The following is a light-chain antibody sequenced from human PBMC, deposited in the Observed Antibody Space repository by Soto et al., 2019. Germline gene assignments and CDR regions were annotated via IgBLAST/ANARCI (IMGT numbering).Light chain of an antibody. CDR2: DAS. CDR1: QSVSSY. J-gene: IGKJ1*01. CDR3: QQRSNWPEWT. Sequence: EIVLTQSPATLSLSPGERATLSCRASQSVSSYLAWYQQKPGQAPRLLIYDASNRATGITARFSGSGSGTDFTLTISSLEAEDFAVYYCQQRSNWPEWTFGQGTKVEIK. V-gene: IGKV3-11*01.